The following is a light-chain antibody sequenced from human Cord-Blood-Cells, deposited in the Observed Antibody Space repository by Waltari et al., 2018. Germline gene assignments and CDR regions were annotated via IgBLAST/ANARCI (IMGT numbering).Light chain of an antibody. J-gene: IGLJ2*01. CDR2: KDS. CDR3: YSAADNNLV. CDR1: VLATIY. Sequence: SYDLTQPSSVSVSPGQTATIPCSGDVLATIYPRWFQQKPGQAPGLVIYKDSERPSGIPERFSGSSSGTTVTLTISGAQVEDEADYYCYSAADNNLVFGGGTKLTVL. V-gene: IGLV3-27*01.